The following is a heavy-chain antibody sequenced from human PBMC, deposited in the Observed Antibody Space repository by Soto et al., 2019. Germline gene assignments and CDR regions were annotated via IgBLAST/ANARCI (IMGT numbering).Heavy chain of an antibody. CDR1: GFTFGDYA. D-gene: IGHD6-19*01. J-gene: IGHJ6*03. CDR3: CRAYSSGRDYYMDV. V-gene: IGHV3-49*03. Sequence: GGSLRLSCTASGFTFGDYAMSWFRQAPGKGLEWVGFTRTKAYGGTTEYAASVKGRFTISGDDSKTNAYLQMNSLKTEDTAVYYCCRAYSSGRDYYMDVWGKGTTVTVSS. CDR2: TRTKAYGGTT.